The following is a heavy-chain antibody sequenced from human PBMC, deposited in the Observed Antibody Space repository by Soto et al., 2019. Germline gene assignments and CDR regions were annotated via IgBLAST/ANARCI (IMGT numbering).Heavy chain of an antibody. CDR3: ARDPVDGYAFCDS. CDR2: LQNSGSP. Sequence: QVRLQQSGTGLVQPSETLSLTCSIFGGSLSGXYXXXXXXXXXXXGEWIGYLQNSGSPTYSSSLKRRVTISVDKSAKQSSLRLTSVTAADTAVYWCARDPVDGYAFCDSWGQGVLVAVSS. CDR1: GGSLSGXY. V-gene: IGHV4-59*01. J-gene: IGHJ4*02. D-gene: IGHD5-12*01.